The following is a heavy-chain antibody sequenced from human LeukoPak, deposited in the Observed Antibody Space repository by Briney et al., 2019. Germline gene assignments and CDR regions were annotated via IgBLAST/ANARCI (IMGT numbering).Heavy chain of an antibody. J-gene: IGHJ3*02. CDR3: ARDGDSSGWYSGLDAFDI. CDR1: GYTLTELS. Sequence: SVKVSCKVSGYTLTELSMHWVRQAPGQGLEWMGGIIPIFGTANYAQKFQGRVTITADESTSTAYMELSSLRSEDTAVYYCARDGDSSGWYSGLDAFDIWGQGTMVTVSS. D-gene: IGHD6-19*01. V-gene: IGHV1-69*13. CDR2: IIPIFGTA.